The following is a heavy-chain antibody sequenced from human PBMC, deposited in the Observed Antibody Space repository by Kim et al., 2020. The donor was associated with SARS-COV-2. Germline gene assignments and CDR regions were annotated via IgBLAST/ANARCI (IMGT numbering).Heavy chain of an antibody. J-gene: IGHJ5*02. CDR3: AKETYYDYVWGSSTS. CDR2: IGSSGDGT. CDR1: GFTFSAYA. D-gene: IGHD3-16*01. V-gene: IGHV3-23*01. Sequence: GGSLRLSCAASGFTFSAYAMSWVRQAPGKGLDWVSTIGSSGDGTYYADSVKGRFTISRDNSKNTLYLQMNSLRAEDTAVYYCAKETYYDYVWGSSTSWGQGTLVTVSS.